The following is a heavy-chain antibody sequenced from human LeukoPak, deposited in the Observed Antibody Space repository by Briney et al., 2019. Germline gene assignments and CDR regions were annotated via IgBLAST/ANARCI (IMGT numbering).Heavy chain of an antibody. J-gene: IGHJ4*02. Sequence: GGSLRLSCAASGFTFSSYSMNWVRQAPGKGLEWVSYISSSSSTIYYADSVKGRFTISRDNAKNSLYLQMNSLRAEDTAVYYCARDGKGLAYYFDYWGQGTLVTVSS. D-gene: IGHD6-19*01. V-gene: IGHV3-48*01. CDR1: GFTFSSYS. CDR3: ARDGKGLAYYFDY. CDR2: ISSSSSTI.